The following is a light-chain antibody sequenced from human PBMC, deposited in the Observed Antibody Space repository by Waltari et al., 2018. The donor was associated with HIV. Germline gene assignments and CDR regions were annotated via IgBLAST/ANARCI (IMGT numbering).Light chain of an antibody. CDR1: TSDFGLYNF. Sequence: QSTLTQPASVSGSPGQSITISCTGSTSDFGLYNFISWYQQHPGGVPKVIIYEVFSRPSLISRRCSGSRSANTASLTISWLQPEDEADYYCASFTSNYTLIFGGGTKVTVL. CDR2: EVF. CDR3: ASFTSNYTLI. J-gene: IGLJ2*01. V-gene: IGLV2-14*01.